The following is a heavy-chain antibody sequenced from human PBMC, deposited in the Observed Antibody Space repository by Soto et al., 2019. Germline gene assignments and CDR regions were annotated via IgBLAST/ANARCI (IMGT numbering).Heavy chain of an antibody. CDR3: ARHDWARFYGMDV. D-gene: IGHD2-21*01. J-gene: IGHJ6*02. CDR2: VYYSGTT. CDR1: GSSIITSYY. Sequence: QLQLQESGPGLVKPSETLSLTCSVSGSSIITSYYWGWIRQAPGKGLEWIGSVYYSGTTYYNASLKRRVTICIDTSKSQFSLVLGSVTAADTAVYYCARHDWARFYGMDVWGQETTVTVSS. V-gene: IGHV4-39*01.